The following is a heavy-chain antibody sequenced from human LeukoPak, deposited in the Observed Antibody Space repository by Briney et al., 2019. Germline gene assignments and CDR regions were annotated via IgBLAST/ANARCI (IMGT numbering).Heavy chain of an antibody. V-gene: IGHV3-69-1*01. CDR2: IGI. CDR1: GFIFSLYS. CDR3: ARDRDTSGRDPWSGFDY. J-gene: IGHJ4*02. Sequence: GGSLRLSCAGSGFIFSLYSINWVRQAPGKGLEWVSTIGINDAELVRGRFTVSRDNAKRAVYLQINSLRDDDTATYYCARDRDTSGRDPWSGFDYWGQGTLVIVAS. D-gene: IGHD3-22*01.